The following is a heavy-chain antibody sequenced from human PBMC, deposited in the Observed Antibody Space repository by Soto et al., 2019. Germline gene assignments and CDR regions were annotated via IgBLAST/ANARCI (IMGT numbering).Heavy chain of an antibody. CDR3: ARMHSSSWYGFLDY. CDR1: GFSLSTSGMC. CDR2: IDWDDDK. Sequence: ESRPTLVNPTQTLTLTCTFSGFSLSTSGMCVSWIRQPPGKALEWLALIDWDDDKYYSTSLKTRLTISKDTSKNQVVLTMTNMDPVDTATYYCARMHSSSWYGFLDYWGQGTLVTAPQ. V-gene: IGHV2-70*01. J-gene: IGHJ4*02. D-gene: IGHD6-13*01.